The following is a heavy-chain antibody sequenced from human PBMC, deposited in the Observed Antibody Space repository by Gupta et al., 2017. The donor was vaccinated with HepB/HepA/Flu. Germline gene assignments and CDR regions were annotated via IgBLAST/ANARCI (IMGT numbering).Heavy chain of an antibody. CDR3: VYRKDPWGYINGWFYFDS. CDR1: GFSLSTGGVG. D-gene: IGHD6-19*01. CDR2: IYWNEDK. J-gene: IGHJ4*02. Sequence: QLTLKESGPTLVTPTQTLTLTCTFSGFSLSTGGVGVAWIRQPPGKALEWLALIYWNEDKNYSPSLRSRLTITKDTSKNQGVLTVTNMDPVDTATYYCVYRKDPWGYINGWFYFDSWGQGNLGTVSS. V-gene: IGHV2-5*01.